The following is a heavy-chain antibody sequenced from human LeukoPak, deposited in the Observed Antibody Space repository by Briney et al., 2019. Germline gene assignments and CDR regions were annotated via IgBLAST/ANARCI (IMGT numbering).Heavy chain of an antibody. J-gene: IGHJ4*02. CDR3: ARDRVVSGDQED. D-gene: IGHD3-3*01. CDR2: IIPILGIA. V-gene: IGHV1-69*04. Sequence: ASVKVSCKASGGTFSSYAISWVRQAPGQGLEWMGRIIPILGIANYAQKFQGRVTITTDESTSTAYMELSSLRSEDTAVYYCARDRVVSGDQEDWGQGTLVTVSS. CDR1: GGTFSSYA.